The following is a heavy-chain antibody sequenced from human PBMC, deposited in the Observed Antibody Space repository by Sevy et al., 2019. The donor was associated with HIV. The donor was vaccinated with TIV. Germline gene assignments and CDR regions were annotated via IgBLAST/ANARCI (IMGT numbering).Heavy chain of an antibody. CDR2: ISGSGITT. CDR1: GFSFSSYA. CDR3: ARVAGSGTYYSGDFDY. V-gene: IGHV3-23*01. Sequence: GGSLRLSCAASGFSFSSYAMSWVRQAPGKGLEWVSGISGSGITTYYADSVKGRFTISRDNSKNTLHLQMNSLRAEDTAVYYCARVAGSGTYYSGDFDYWGQETLVTVSS. D-gene: IGHD3-10*01. J-gene: IGHJ4*02.